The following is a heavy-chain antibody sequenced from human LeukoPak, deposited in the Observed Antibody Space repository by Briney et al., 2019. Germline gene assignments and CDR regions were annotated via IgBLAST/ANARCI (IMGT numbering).Heavy chain of an antibody. CDR1: GFTFSNYW. V-gene: IGHV3-23*01. CDR3: AKGYYGSGSPTTSDYYYYGMDV. D-gene: IGHD3-10*01. Sequence: GGSLRLSCAASGFTFSNYWMSWVRQAPGKGLEWVSAISGSGGSTYYADSVKGRFTISRDNSKNTLYLQMNSLRAEDTAVYYCAKGYYGSGSPTTSDYYYYGMDVWGQGTTVTVSS. CDR2: ISGSGGST. J-gene: IGHJ6*02.